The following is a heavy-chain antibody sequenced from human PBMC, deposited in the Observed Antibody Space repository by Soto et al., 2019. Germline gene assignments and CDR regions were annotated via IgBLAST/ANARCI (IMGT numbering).Heavy chain of an antibody. CDR2: IYPGDSDT. Sequence: GESLKISCKGSGYSFTSYWIGWVRQMPGKGLEWMGIIYPGDSDTRYSPSFQGQVTISADKSISTAYLQWSSLKASDTAMYYCARHHSPYSSSSYWFDPWGQGTLVTVSS. J-gene: IGHJ5*02. CDR3: ARHHSPYSSSSYWFDP. CDR1: GYSFTSYW. V-gene: IGHV5-51*01. D-gene: IGHD6-6*01.